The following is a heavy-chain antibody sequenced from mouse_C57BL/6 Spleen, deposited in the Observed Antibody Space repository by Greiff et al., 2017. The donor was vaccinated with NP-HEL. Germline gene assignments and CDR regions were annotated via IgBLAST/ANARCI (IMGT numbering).Heavy chain of an antibody. CDR2: IRSKSNNYAT. CDR1: GFSFNTYA. V-gene: IGHV10-1*01. D-gene: IGHD3-3*01. J-gene: IGHJ4*01. CDR3: VRHRGPEAMDY. Sequence: EVQRVESGGGLVQPKGSLKLSCAASGFSFNTYAMNWVRQAPGKGLEWVARIRSKSNNYATYYADSVKDRFTISRDDSESMLYLQMNNLKTEDTAMYYCVRHRGPEAMDYWGQGTSVTVSS.